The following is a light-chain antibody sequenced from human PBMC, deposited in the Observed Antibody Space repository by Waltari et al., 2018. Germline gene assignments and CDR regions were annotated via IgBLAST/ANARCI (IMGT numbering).Light chain of an antibody. J-gene: IGKJ2*01. CDR2: DAS. V-gene: IGKV1-33*01. CDR1: QDISNY. CDR3: QQYDNLSYT. Sequence: DIQMTQSPSSLSASAGDRVTITCQASQDISNYLNWYQQKPGKAPKLLIYDASNLETGVPSRFSGSGSGTDFTFTISSLQPEDIATYYCQQYDNLSYTFGQGTKLEIK.